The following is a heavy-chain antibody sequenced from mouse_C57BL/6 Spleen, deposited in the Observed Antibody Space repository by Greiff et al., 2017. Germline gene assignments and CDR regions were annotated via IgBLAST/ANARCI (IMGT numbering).Heavy chain of an antibody. CDR1: GFTFSSYA. CDR2: ISDGGSYT. V-gene: IGHV5-4*01. Sequence: EVKVVESGGGLVKPGGSLKLSCAASGFTFSSYAMSWVRQTPEKRLECVATISDGGSYTYYPDNVKGRFTTSRDNAKNNLYLQMSQLESEETATYYCGGDRGLGGAMDDWGQGTSVTVSS. D-gene: IGHD3-3*01. CDR3: GGDRGLGGAMDD. J-gene: IGHJ4*01.